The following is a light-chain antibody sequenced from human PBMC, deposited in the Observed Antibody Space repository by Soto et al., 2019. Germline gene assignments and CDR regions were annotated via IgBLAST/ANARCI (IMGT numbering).Light chain of an antibody. J-gene: IGLJ2*01. V-gene: IGLV3-25*03. CDR2: KDS. Sequence: SYELTQPPSVSVSPGQTARITCSGDALPKQYAYWYQQKPGQAPVLVIYKDSERPSGIPERFSGSSSGTTVTLTISGVQAEDEADYYCQSADSSGTYPWIGGGTKLTVL. CDR3: QSADSSGTYPW. CDR1: ALPKQY.